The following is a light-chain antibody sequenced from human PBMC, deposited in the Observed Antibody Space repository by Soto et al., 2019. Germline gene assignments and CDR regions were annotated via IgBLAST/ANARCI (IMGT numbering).Light chain of an antibody. J-gene: IGLJ2*01. CDR3: QSYDSSLREV. V-gene: IGLV1-40*01. Sequence: QSVLTQPPSVSGAPGQRVTISCTGSSSNIGAGYDVHWYQQLPGTAPKLLIYGNSNRPSGVPDRFSGSKSGTSASLAITGHQAEDEADYYCQSYDSSLREVFGGGTKLTVL. CDR1: SSNIGAGYD. CDR2: GNS.